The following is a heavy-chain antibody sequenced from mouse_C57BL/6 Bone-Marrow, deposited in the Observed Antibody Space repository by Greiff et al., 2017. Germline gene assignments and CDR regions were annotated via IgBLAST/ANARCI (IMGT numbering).Heavy chain of an antibody. CDR2: IHPNSGST. J-gene: IGHJ2*01. CDR1: GYTFTSYW. CDR3: ARWGDYDIYFDY. D-gene: IGHD2-4*01. Sequence: QVQLQQPGAELVKPGASVKLSCKASGYTFTSYWMHWVKQRPGQGLEWIGMIHPNSGSTNYNEKFKSKATLTVDKSSSTAYMQLSSLTSEDSAVYYCARWGDYDIYFDYWGQGTTLTVSS. V-gene: IGHV1-64*01.